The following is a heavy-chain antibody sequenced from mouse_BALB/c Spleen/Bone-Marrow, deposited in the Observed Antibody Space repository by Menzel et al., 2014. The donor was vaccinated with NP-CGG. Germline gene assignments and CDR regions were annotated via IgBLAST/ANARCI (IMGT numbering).Heavy chain of an antibody. V-gene: IGHV1S137*01. Sequence: VQLQQSGAKLVRPGVSVKISCKGSGYTFTNHAIHWVKRSHAKSLEWIGVISGYYGDAIYNQKFKGKATMTVDKTSSTAYMEIARLTSKDSAIYYCARSGKVRNAMDYWGQGTSVTVSS. J-gene: IGHJ4*01. CDR3: ARSGKVRNAMDY. CDR1: GYTFTNHA. CDR2: ISGYYGDA. D-gene: IGHD2-14*01.